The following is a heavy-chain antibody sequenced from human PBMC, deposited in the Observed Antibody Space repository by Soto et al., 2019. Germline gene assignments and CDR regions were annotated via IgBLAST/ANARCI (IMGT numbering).Heavy chain of an antibody. Sequence: SETLSLTCAVSGGSISSYYLSWIRQPPGKGLEWIAYIYYTGSTNYNPSLKSRVTLSADTSKNQFSLKLSSVTAADTAMYYCARVDSSGSYFDPWGQGTLVTVSS. V-gene: IGHV4-59*01. CDR2: IYYTGST. J-gene: IGHJ4*02. D-gene: IGHD3-22*01. CDR3: ARVDSSGSYFDP. CDR1: GGSISSYY.